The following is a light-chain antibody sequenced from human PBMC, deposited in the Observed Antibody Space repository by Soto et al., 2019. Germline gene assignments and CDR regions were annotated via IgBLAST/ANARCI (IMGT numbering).Light chain of an antibody. CDR3: GSWDSSLSAYV. CDR2: DDD. V-gene: IGLV1-51*01. CDR1: SANIGSNS. Sequence: QSVLTQPPSVSAAPGQRVTISCSGSSANIGSNSVSWYQQLPGTAPKLLIYDDDKRPSGIPDRFSGSKSGTSATLGITGFQTGDEADYYCGSWDSSLSAYVFXTGTKVTVL. J-gene: IGLJ1*01.